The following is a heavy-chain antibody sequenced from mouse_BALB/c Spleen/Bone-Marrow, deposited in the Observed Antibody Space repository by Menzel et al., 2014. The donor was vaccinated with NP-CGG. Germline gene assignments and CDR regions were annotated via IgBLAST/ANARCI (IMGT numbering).Heavy chain of an antibody. CDR1: GFSLTGYG. CDR3: ARDGFAY. V-gene: IGHV2-6-7*01. J-gene: IGHJ3*01. Sequence: QVQLQQSGPGLVAPSQSLSIPCTVSGFSLTGYGLNWARQPPGKGLGWLGMIWGDGSTDYNSALKSRLSISKDNSKSQVFLKMNSLQTDDTARYYCARDGFAYWGQGTLVTVSA. CDR2: IWGDGST.